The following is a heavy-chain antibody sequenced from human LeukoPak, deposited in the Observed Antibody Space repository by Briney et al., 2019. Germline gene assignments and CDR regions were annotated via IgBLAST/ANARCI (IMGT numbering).Heavy chain of an antibody. CDR1: GGSISSSGYY. Sequence: SETLSLTCSVSGGSISSSGYYWAWIRQPPGKGLEWIGSIYYSGSTYYNPSLKSRVTISVDTSKDQFSLKLSSVTAADTAVYYCARPRGGATSWFDPWGQGTLVTVSS. CDR3: ARPRGGATSWFDP. CDR2: IYYSGST. D-gene: IGHD1-26*01. V-gene: IGHV4-39*01. J-gene: IGHJ5*02.